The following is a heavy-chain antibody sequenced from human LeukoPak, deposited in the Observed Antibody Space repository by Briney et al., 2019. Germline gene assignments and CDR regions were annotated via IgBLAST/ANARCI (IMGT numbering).Heavy chain of an antibody. Sequence: PSETLSLTCTVSGVSISSSSYYWDWIRQPPGKGLEWIASIYYSGSTYYNPSLKSRVTISVDTSKNQFSLRLSSVTAADTAVYYCARRVLTAETLDYWGQGTLVTVSS. V-gene: IGHV4-39*01. CDR3: ARRVLTAETLDY. CDR1: GVSISSSSYY. J-gene: IGHJ4*02. CDR2: IYYSGST. D-gene: IGHD3-9*01.